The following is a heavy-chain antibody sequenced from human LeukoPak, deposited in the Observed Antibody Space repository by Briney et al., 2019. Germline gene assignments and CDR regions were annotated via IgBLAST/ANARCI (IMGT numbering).Heavy chain of an antibody. J-gene: IGHJ5*02. V-gene: IGHV1-24*01. CDR1: GYTLTELS. Sequence: ASVKVSCKVSGYTLTELSMHWVRQAPGKGLEWMGGFDPEGGETIYAQKFQGRVTMTEDTSTDTAYMELSSLRSEDTAVYYCATAYCGGDCRNWFDPWGQGTLVTVSS. D-gene: IGHD2-21*01. CDR2: FDPEGGET. CDR3: ATAYCGGDCRNWFDP.